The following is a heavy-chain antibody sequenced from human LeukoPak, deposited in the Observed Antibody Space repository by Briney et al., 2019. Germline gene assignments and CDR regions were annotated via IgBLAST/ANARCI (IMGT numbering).Heavy chain of an antibody. D-gene: IGHD4-17*01. CDR1: GGSISSYY. J-gene: IGHJ3*02. Sequence: SETLSLTCTVSGGSISSYYWSWIRQPAGKGLEWIGRIYTSGSTNYNPSLKSRVTMSVDTSKNQFSLKLSSVTAADTAVYYCASGVYGDYAYSDAFDIWGQGTMVTVSS. CDR2: IYTSGST. V-gene: IGHV4-4*07. CDR3: ASGVYGDYAYSDAFDI.